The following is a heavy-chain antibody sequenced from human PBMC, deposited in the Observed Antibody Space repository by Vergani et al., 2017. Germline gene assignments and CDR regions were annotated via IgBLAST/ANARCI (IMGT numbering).Heavy chain of an antibody. J-gene: IGHJ4*02. CDR2: IYSNGRS. V-gene: IGHV4-4*09. CDR1: GGSISGYY. D-gene: IGHD6-19*01. CDR3: ARRPTYSSGWYDY. Sequence: QVQLQESGPGLVKPSETLSLTCTVSGGSISGYYWSWIRQPPGKGLEWIGFIYSNGRSNYNPSLKSRVTISVVTSKNQFSLKLSAVTAADTAVYYCARRPTYSSGWYDYWGQGTQVTVSS.